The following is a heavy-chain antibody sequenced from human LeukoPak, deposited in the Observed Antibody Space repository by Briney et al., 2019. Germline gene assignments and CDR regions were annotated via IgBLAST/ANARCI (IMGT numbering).Heavy chain of an antibody. Sequence: PGRSLRLSCAASGFTFSSYGMHWVRQAPGKGLEWVAVMSYDGAYKYYADSVKGRFTISRDNSKNTLYLQMNSLRAEDTAVYYCAKNFLGGYTYGESDCWGQGTLVTASS. CDR3: AKNFLGGYTYGESDC. CDR1: GFTFSSYG. J-gene: IGHJ4*02. V-gene: IGHV3-30*18. D-gene: IGHD5-18*01. CDR2: MSYDGAYK.